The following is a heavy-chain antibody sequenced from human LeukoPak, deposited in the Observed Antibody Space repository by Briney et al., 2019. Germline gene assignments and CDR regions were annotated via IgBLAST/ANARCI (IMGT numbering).Heavy chain of an antibody. Sequence: SQTLSLICAISGDSVSSDTVTWNWIRQSPSRGLEWLGRTHYRSKWYNDYAVSVKSRTTINPDTSKNQFSLQLNSVTPDDTAVYYCARYDSSGHYDAFDIWGQGTMVTVSS. CDR2: THYRSKWYN. CDR3: ARYDSSGHYDAFDI. D-gene: IGHD3-22*01. CDR1: GDSVSSDTVT. V-gene: IGHV6-1*01. J-gene: IGHJ3*02.